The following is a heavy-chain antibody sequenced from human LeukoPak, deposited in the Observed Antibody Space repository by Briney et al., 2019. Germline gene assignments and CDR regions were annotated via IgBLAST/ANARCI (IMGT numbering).Heavy chain of an antibody. CDR3: ARDAPTYYYDSSGYSGYFDY. V-gene: IGHV1-8*01. D-gene: IGHD3-22*01. CDR1: GYTFTSYD. CDR2: MNPNSGNT. J-gene: IGHJ4*02. Sequence: ASVKVSCKASGYTFTSYDINWVRQATGQGLEWMGWMNPNSGNTGYAQKFQGRVTMTRNTSISTAYMELSSLRSEDAAVYYCARDAPTYYYDSSGYSGYFDYWGQGTLVTVSS.